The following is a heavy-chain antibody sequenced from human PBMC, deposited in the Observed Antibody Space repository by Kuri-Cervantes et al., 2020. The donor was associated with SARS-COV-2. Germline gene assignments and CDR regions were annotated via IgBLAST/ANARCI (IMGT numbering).Heavy chain of an antibody. V-gene: IGHV4-38-2*02. J-gene: IGHJ6*03. D-gene: IGHD3-3*01. CDR2: IYSGGYT. CDR3: ARSSNHYYDFWSGYYRNYYYYYMDV. CDR1: GYSISSGYY. Sequence: SETLSLTCTVSGYSISSGYYWGWIRQPPGKGLEWIGFIYSGGYTKYNPSLKSRVSISVDTSKNQFSLKVNSVTAADTAVYYCARSSNHYYDFWSGYYRNYYYYYMDVWGKGTTVTVSS.